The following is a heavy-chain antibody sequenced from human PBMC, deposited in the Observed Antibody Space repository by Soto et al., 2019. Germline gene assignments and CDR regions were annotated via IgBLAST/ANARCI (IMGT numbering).Heavy chain of an antibody. J-gene: IGHJ6*02. CDR2: INHSGST. V-gene: IGHV4-34*01. CDR3: ARMKYGAAAGIYYYYGMDV. D-gene: IGHD6-13*01. Sequence: QVQLQQWGAGLLKPSETLSLTCAVYGGSFSGYYWSWIRQPPGKGLAWIGEINHSGSTNYNPSLKSRVTISVDTSKNQCSLKLSSVTAADTAVYYCARMKYGAAAGIYYYYGMDVWGQGTTVTVSS. CDR1: GGSFSGYY.